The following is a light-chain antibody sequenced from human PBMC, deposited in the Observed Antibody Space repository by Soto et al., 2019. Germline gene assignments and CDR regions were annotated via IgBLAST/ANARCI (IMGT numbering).Light chain of an antibody. CDR2: DVN. J-gene: IGLJ1*01. Sequence: QSALTQPASVSGFPGQSITISCTGTSKDVGGYNYVSWYQKHPGKASKLKIYDVNKRPSGVSNRFSGSKSGNTASLTISGLQAEDEADYYCSSYSNTSTLYVFGTGTKVTVL. CDR1: SKDVGGYNY. CDR3: SSYSNTSTLYV. V-gene: IGLV2-14*01.